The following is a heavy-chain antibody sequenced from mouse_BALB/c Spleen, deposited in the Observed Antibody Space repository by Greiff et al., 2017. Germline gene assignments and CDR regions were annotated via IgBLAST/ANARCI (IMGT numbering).Heavy chain of an antibody. V-gene: IGHV3-8*02. CDR3: ARSPIYYYGSREDYYAMDY. Sequence: EVQLQESGPSLVKPSQTLSLTCSVTGDSITSGYWNWIRKFPGNKLEYMGYISYSGSTYYNPSLKSRISITRDTSKNQYYLQLNSVTTEDTATYYCARSPIYYYGSREDYYAMDYWGQGTSVTVSS. J-gene: IGHJ4*01. CDR1: GDSITSGY. CDR2: ISYSGST. D-gene: IGHD1-1*01.